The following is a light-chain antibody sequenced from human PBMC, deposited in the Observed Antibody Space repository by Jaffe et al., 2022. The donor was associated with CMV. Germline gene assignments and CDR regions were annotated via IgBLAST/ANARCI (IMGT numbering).Light chain of an antibody. CDR1: QNINAW. CDR2: QAS. V-gene: IGKV1-5*03. Sequence: DIQMTQSPSTLSASVGDRVSITCRASQNINAWLAWYRQKPGDAPRLLIFQASNLESDTPSRFSGSGSGTEFTLTISSLQADDFATYYCQQYHSSPGTFGQGTKVEIK. CDR3: QQYHSSPGT. J-gene: IGKJ1*01.